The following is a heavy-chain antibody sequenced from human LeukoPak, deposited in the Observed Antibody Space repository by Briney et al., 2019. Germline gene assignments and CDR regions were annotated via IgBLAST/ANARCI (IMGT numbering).Heavy chain of an antibody. V-gene: IGHV3-23*01. J-gene: IGHJ6*03. CDR3: ARDGTLPHCSSTSCYPYYYMDV. Sequence: GGSLRLSCAASGFTFSSYAMSWVRQAPGKGLEWVSAISGSGGSTYYADSVKGRFTISRDNAKNSLYLQMNSLRAEDTAVYYCARDGTLPHCSSTSCYPYYYMDVWGKGTTVTVSS. D-gene: IGHD2-2*01. CDR2: ISGSGGST. CDR1: GFTFSSYA.